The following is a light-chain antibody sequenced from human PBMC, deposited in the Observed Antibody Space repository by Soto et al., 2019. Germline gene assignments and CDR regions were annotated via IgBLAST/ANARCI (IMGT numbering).Light chain of an antibody. Sequence: QSALTQPASVSGSPGQSITISCTGTSSDVGGYNYVSWYQQHPGKAPKLMIYEVSNRPSGVPNRFSGSKSGITASLTLSGLQAEVEADYYCSSYTSSSSPYVFGTGTKLTVL. CDR2: EVS. CDR3: SSYTSSSSPYV. CDR1: SSDVGGYNY. V-gene: IGLV2-14*01. J-gene: IGLJ1*01.